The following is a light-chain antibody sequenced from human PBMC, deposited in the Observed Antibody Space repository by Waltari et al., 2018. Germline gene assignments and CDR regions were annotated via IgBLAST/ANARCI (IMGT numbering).Light chain of an antibody. J-gene: IGLJ3*02. V-gene: IGLV1-47*01. CDR1: SSTIGSNY. Sequence: QSVLTQPPSASGTPGQRVTISCSGSSSTIGSNYVYWYQHLPGTAPKLLIYRNAQRPSGGPDRFSGAKSGTSASRAISELRSEDEADYYCVAWDDSLSATVFGGGTKLTVL. CDR2: RNA. CDR3: VAWDDSLSATV.